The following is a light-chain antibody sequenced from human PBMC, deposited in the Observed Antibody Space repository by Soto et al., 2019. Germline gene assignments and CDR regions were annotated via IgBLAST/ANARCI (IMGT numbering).Light chain of an antibody. CDR3: QHRFNRPLT. J-gene: IGKJ4*01. V-gene: IGKV3-11*01. CDR2: DAS. Sequence: EILLTQSPVTLSLSPGERAILSCRASQSVSTFFAWYQQKPGQAPRLLIYDASKRATGIPARFSGSGSGTDFTLTISSLEPEDFAVYYCQHRFNRPLTFGGGTTVEL. CDR1: QSVSTF.